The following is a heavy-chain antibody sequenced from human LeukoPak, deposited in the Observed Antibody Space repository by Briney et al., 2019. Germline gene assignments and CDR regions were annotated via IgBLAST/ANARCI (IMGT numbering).Heavy chain of an antibody. CDR1: GFTFSSYA. J-gene: IGHJ6*02. CDR2: VSGSGGST. D-gene: IGHD5-18*01. Sequence: PGGSLRLYCAASGFTFSSYAMMWVRQAPGKGLEWVSGVSGSGGSTYYADSVKGRFTIPRDISKNTLYLQMNSLTAEDTAVYYCAKASGYSYGYWYYGMDVWGQGTAVTVSS. CDR3: AKASGYSYGYWYYGMDV. V-gene: IGHV3-23*01.